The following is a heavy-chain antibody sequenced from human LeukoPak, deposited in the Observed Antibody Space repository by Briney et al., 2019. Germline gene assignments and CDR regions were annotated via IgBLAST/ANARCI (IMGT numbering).Heavy chain of an antibody. J-gene: IGHJ4*02. D-gene: IGHD2-2*01. CDR3: ARAPGLGYCSSTSCYESGYFDY. Sequence: GGSLRLSCAASGFTFSSHAMHWVRQAPGKGLEWVAVISYDGSNKYYADSVKGRFTISRDNSKNTLYLQMNSLRAEDTAVYYCARAPGLGYCSSTSCYESGYFDYWGQGTLVTVSS. V-gene: IGHV3-30*01. CDR1: GFTFSSHA. CDR2: ISYDGSNK.